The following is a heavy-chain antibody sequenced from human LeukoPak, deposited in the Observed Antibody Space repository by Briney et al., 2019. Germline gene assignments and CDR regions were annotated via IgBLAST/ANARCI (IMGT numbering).Heavy chain of an antibody. Sequence: SETLSLTCAVYGGSFSGYYCSWIRQPPGKGLEWIGEINHSGSTNYNPSLKSRVTISVDTSKNQFSLKLSSVTAADTAVYYCARVVTTGTTVFYYYYGMDVWGQGNTVTVSS. J-gene: IGHJ6*02. V-gene: IGHV4-34*01. CDR3: ARVVTTGTTVFYYYYGMDV. CDR1: GGSFSGYY. D-gene: IGHD1-1*01. CDR2: INHSGST.